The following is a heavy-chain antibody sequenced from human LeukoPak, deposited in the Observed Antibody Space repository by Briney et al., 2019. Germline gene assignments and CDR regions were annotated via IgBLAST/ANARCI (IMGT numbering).Heavy chain of an antibody. CDR1: GYNFSNFW. CDR2: VFGGDSDT. Sequence: GESLKISCKGSGYNFSNFWIAWVRQMPGKGLEFMGMVFGGDSDTRYSPSFQGQVAISADMSIGNAYLQWSSLKASDTAIYYCARTSYRYESSGFDHWGQGTLVTVSS. CDR3: ARTSYRYESSGFDH. V-gene: IGHV5-51*01. D-gene: IGHD3-22*01. J-gene: IGHJ4*02.